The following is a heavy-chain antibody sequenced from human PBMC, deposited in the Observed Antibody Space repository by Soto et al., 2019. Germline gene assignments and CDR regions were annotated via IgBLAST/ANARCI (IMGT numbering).Heavy chain of an antibody. Sequence: EVQLVESGGGLVQPGGSLRLSCAASGFTFSNYSMNWVRQAPGNGLEWVSYITSSSGVIFYADSVKGRFTISRDNAKNSLYLQMNSLRAEDTAVYYCAVAKFDHWGRGTLVTVSS. J-gene: IGHJ4*02. CDR3: AVAKFDH. CDR1: GFTFSNYS. V-gene: IGHV3-48*01. CDR2: ITSSSGVI.